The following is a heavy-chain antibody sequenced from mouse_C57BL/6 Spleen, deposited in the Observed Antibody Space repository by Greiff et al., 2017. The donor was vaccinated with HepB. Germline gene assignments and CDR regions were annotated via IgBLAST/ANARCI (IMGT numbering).Heavy chain of an antibody. CDR2: IRLKSDNYAT. J-gene: IGHJ2*01. V-gene: IGHV6-3*01. CDR3: TADYDAGYYFDY. Sequence: EVKLEESGGGLVQPGGSMKLSCVASGFTFSNYWMNWVRQSPEKGLEWVAQIRLKSDNYATHYAESVKGRFTISRDDSKSSVYLQMNNLRAEDTGIYYCTADYDAGYYFDYWGQGTTLTVSS. CDR1: GFTFSNYW. D-gene: IGHD2-4*01.